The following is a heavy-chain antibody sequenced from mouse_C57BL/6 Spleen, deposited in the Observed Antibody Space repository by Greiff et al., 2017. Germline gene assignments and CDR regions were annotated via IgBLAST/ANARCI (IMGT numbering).Heavy chain of an antibody. CDR3: ARGGAYYRDYYAMDY. D-gene: IGHD2-14*01. Sequence: VQLQQSGAELVRPGTSVKVSCKASGYAFTNYLIEWVKQRPGQGLEWIGVINPGSGGTNYNEKFKGKATLTADKASSTAYMQLSSLTSEYSAVYFCARGGAYYRDYYAMDYWGQGTSVTVSS. J-gene: IGHJ4*01. V-gene: IGHV1-54*01. CDR2: INPGSGGT. CDR1: GYAFTNYL.